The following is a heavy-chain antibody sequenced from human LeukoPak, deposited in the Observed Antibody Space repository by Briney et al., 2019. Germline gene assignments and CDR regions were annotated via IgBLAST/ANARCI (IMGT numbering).Heavy chain of an antibody. Sequence: PSETLSLTCTVSGVSISSYYWSWIRQPAGKGLEWIGRIYTSGSTNYNPSLKSRVTMSVDTSKNQFSLKLSSVTAADTAVYYCARDRGYGDKNWFDPWGQGTLVTVSS. J-gene: IGHJ5*02. V-gene: IGHV4-4*07. CDR1: GVSISSYY. D-gene: IGHD4-17*01. CDR2: IYTSGST. CDR3: ARDRGYGDKNWFDP.